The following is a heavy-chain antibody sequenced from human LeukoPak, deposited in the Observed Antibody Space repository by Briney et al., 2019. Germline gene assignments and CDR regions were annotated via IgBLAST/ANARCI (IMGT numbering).Heavy chain of an antibody. CDR3: ARAFYSRADAFDI. CDR1: GPSIRSGCYD. J-gene: IGHJ3*02. Sequence: SQTLSLICTVYGPSIRSGCYDWSWIRQPGGRGLEWIGRIYTSGSTNYNPSLKSRVTISVDRSKNQFSLKLSSVTAADTAVYYCARAFYSRADAFDIWGQRTMVTVSS. CDR2: IYTSGST. D-gene: IGHD1-26*01. V-gene: IGHV4-61*02.